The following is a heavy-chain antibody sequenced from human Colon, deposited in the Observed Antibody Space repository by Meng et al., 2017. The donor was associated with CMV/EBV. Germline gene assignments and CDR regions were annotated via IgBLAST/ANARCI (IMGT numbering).Heavy chain of an antibody. CDR2: ISYDGSNK. D-gene: IGHD4/OR15-4a*01. CDR3: ARANNFAS. V-gene: IGHV3-30-3*01. Sequence: GGSLRLSCAASGFTFSSYAMHWVRQAPGKGLEWVAVISYDGSNKYYADSVKGRFTISRDNSKNTLYLQMNSLRAEDTAVYYCARANNFASWGQGTLVTVSS. J-gene: IGHJ4*02. CDR1: GFTFSSYA.